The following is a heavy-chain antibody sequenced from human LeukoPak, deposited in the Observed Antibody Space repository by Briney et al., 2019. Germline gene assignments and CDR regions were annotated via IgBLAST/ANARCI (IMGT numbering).Heavy chain of an antibody. J-gene: IGHJ4*02. Sequence: WVSSISSSSSYIYYADSVKGRFTISRDNAKNSLYLQMNSLRAEDTAVYYCARMGGNSIDYWGQGTLVTVSS. D-gene: IGHD4-23*01. V-gene: IGHV3-21*01. CDR2: ISSSSSYI. CDR3: ARMGGNSIDY.